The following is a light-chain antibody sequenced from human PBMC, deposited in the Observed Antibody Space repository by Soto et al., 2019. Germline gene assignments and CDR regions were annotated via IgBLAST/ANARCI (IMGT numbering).Light chain of an antibody. CDR1: QSVDSN. CDR3: QQYNNWPPLT. J-gene: IGKJ4*01. V-gene: IGKV3-15*01. CDR2: GAS. Sequence: EILMTQPPATLSVSPGERATHSCRASQSVDSNLAWYQQKPGQAPRLLIYGASTRATGISARFSGSGSGTEFALTISSLQSEDFAVYYCQQYNNWPPLTFGGGTKVDIK.